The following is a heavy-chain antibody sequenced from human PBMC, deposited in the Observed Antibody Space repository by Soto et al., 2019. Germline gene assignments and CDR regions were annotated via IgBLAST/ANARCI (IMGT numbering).Heavy chain of an antibody. J-gene: IGHJ6*02. D-gene: IGHD6-19*01. Sequence: GESLKISCKGSGYGFTSYWIGWVRQMPGKGLEWMGIIYPGDSDTRYSPSFQGQVTISADKSISTAYLQWSSLKASDTAMYYCARSAESGGWYYYYGMDVWGQGTTVTVSS. V-gene: IGHV5-51*01. CDR2: IYPGDSDT. CDR1: GYGFTSYW. CDR3: ARSAESGGWYYYYGMDV.